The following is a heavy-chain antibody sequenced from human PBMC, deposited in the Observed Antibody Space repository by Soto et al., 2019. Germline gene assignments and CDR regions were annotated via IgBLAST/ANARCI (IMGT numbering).Heavy chain of an antibody. V-gene: IGHV4-61*01. D-gene: IGHD3-3*01. CDR3: ARDHPYYDFWSGYQTTYWYFDL. Sequence: QVQLQESGPGLVKPSETLSLTCTVSGGSVSSGSYYWSWIRQPPGKGLEWIGYIYYSGSTNYNPSLKSRVTISVDTSKNQFSLKLSSVNAADTAVYYCARDHPYYDFWSGYQTTYWYFDLWGRGTLVTVSS. CDR1: GGSVSSGSYY. J-gene: IGHJ2*01. CDR2: IYYSGST.